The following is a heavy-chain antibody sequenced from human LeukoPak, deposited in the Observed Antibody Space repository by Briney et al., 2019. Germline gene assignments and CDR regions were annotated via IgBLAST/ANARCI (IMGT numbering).Heavy chain of an antibody. CDR2: FDPEDGET. Sequence: ASVKVSCKVSGYTLTELSMHWVRQAPGKGLEWMGGFDPEDGETIYAQKFQGRVTMTEDTSTDTAYMELSSLRSEDTAVYYCATEGIATAGTKVEIGHYYYGMDVWGQGTTVTVSS. V-gene: IGHV1-24*01. CDR1: GYTLTELS. J-gene: IGHJ6*02. CDR3: ATEGIATAGTKVEIGHYYYGMDV. D-gene: IGHD6-13*01.